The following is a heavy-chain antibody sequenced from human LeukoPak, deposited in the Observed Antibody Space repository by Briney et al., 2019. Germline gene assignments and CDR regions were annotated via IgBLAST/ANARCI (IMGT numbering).Heavy chain of an antibody. CDR3: AREQPDSSGSKVYYYYYMDV. CDR2: IYTSGST. J-gene: IGHJ6*03. CDR1: GGSISSGSYY. D-gene: IGHD3-22*01. V-gene: IGHV4-61*02. Sequence: SETLSLTCTVSGGSISSGSYYWSWIRQPAGKGLEWIGGIYTSGSTNYNPSLKSRVTISVDTSKNQFSLKLSSVTAADTAVYYCAREQPDSSGSKVYYYYYMDVWGRGTTVTVSS.